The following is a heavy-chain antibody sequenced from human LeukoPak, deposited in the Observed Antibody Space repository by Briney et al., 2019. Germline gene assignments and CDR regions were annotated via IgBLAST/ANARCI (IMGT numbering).Heavy chain of an antibody. Sequence: PSETLSLTCTVSGGSISSYYWSWIRQPPGKGLEWIGYIYYSGSTNYNPSLKSRVTISVDTSKNQFSLKLSSVTAADTAVYYCARGDGITIFGGAGDYWGQGTLVTVSS. V-gene: IGHV4-59*08. D-gene: IGHD3-3*01. CDR3: ARGDGITIFGGAGDY. CDR1: GGSISSYY. CDR2: IYYSGST. J-gene: IGHJ4*02.